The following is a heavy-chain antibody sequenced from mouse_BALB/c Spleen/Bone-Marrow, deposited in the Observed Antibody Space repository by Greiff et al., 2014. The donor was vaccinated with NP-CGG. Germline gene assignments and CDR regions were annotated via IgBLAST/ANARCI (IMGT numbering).Heavy chain of an antibody. CDR2: ISTYSGNT. D-gene: IGHD2-14*01. Sequence: VKLQESGPELVRPGVSVKISCKGSGYTFTGYAMHWVKQSHAKSLEWIGVISTYSGNTNYDQKFKGKATMTVDKSSSTAYMELARLTSEDSAIYYCARGNRYDGAWFAYWGQGTLVTVSA. CDR1: GYTFTGYA. V-gene: IGHV1-67*01. CDR3: ARGNRYDGAWFAY. J-gene: IGHJ3*01.